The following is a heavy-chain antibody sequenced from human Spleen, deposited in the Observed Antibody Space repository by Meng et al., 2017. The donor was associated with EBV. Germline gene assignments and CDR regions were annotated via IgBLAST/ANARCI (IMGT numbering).Heavy chain of an antibody. CDR3: VRDTAMVNWLEF. V-gene: IGHV1-3*01. D-gene: IGHD5-18*01. J-gene: IGHJ5*01. CDR1: GYTFTSYA. CDR2: INAGNGNT. Sequence: QVQLVQAGAEVKKPGASVKVSCKASGYTFTSYAMHWVRQAPGQRLEWMGWINAGNGNTKYSQKFQGRVTITRDTSASTAYVELSSLRSEDTAVYFCVRDTAMVNWLEFWGRGTLVTVSS.